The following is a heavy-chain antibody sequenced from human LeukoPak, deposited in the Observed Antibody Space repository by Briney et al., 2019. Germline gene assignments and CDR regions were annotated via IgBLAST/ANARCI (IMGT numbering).Heavy chain of an antibody. D-gene: IGHD3-22*01. V-gene: IGHV3-66*01. CDR3: ASRGLYSDTNGYHPY. CDR2: IFGGGKT. CDR1: GFTVNSNY. Sequence: PGGSLRLSCAASGFTVNSNYMSWVRQAPGKGLEWVSIIFGGGKTYYADSVKGRFTISGDNSNNALFLQMNSLRAEDTGVYYCASRGLYSDTNGYHPYWGQRTLVTVSS. J-gene: IGHJ4*02.